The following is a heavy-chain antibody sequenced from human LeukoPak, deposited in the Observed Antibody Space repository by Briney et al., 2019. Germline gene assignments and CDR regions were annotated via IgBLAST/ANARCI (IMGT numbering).Heavy chain of an antibody. V-gene: IGHV1-18*01. CDR3: ARGKITMIVDGSFDY. J-gene: IGHJ4*02. CDR2: ISAYNGNT. CDR1: GGTFSSYG. Sequence: EASVKVSCKASGGTFSSYGISWVRQAPGQGLEWMGWISAYNGNTNYAQKLQGRVTMTTDTSTSTAYMELRSLRSDDTAVYYCARGKITMIVDGSFDYWGQGTLVTVSS. D-gene: IGHD3-22*01.